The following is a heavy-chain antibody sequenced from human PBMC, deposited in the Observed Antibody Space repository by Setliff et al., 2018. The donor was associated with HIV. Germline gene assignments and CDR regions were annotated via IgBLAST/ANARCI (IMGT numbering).Heavy chain of an antibody. CDR3: ARQVDTVVRGVRALAHFDL. V-gene: IGHV4-59*08. D-gene: IGHD3-10*01. Sequence: SETLSLTCTVSGGSIRSYYWSWVRQPPGKGLEWIGYIYYSGSTNYNPSLKSRVTISVDTSKHQFSLKLSFVTAADTAVYYCARQVDTVVRGVRALAHFDLWGRGTLVT. CDR2: IYYSGST. J-gene: IGHJ2*01. CDR1: GGSIRSYY.